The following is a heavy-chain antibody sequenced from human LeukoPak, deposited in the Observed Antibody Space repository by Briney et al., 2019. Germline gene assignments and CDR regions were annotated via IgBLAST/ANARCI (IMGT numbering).Heavy chain of an antibody. D-gene: IGHD6-13*01. Sequence: SETLSLTCTVSGGSISSYYWSWIRQPPGKGLEWIGRIYSSGSTNYNPSLKSRVTMSVDTSKNQFSLKLSSVTAADTAVYYCAIGAQLYSSSWDPNWFDPWGQGTLVTVSS. CDR1: GGSISSYY. CDR3: AIGAQLYSSSWDPNWFDP. V-gene: IGHV4-4*07. J-gene: IGHJ5*02. CDR2: IYSSGST.